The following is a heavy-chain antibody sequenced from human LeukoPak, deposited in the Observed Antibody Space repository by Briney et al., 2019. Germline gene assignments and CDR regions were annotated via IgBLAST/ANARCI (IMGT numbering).Heavy chain of an antibody. V-gene: IGHV3-7*01. CDR2: INQYESEK. Sequence: GGSPRLSCAASGFTFSSNWMSWVRQAPGKGLEWVANINQYESEKYYVDSVKGRFTISRDNAKNSLYLQMNSLRVEDTAMYYCAMGDYFDYWGQGTLVTVSS. CDR1: GFTFSSNW. CDR3: AMGDYFDY. J-gene: IGHJ4*02.